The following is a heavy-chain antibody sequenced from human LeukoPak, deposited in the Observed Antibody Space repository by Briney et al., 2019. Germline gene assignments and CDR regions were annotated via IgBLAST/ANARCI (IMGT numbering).Heavy chain of an antibody. CDR2: IKQDGSEK. CDR1: GFTFSSYW. V-gene: IGHV3-7*01. CDR3: AREPYYYGSGSDLRPFDP. Sequence: GGSLRLSCAASGFTFSSYWMSWVRQAPGKGLEWVANIKQDGSEKYYVDSVKGRFTISRDSAKNSLYLQMNSLRAEDTAVYYCAREPYYYGSGSDLRPFDPWGQGTLVTVSS. J-gene: IGHJ5*02. D-gene: IGHD3-10*01.